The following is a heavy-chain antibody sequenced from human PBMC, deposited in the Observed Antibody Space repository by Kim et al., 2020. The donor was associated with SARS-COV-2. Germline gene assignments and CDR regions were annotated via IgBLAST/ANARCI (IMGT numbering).Heavy chain of an antibody. J-gene: IGHJ6*03. V-gene: IGHV4-34*13. D-gene: IGHD2-2*01. Sequence: SLKSRVTISVDTSKNQFSRKLSSVTAADTAVYYCARDPLVVVPYYYYMDVWGKGTTVTVSS. CDR3: ARDPLVVVPYYYYMDV.